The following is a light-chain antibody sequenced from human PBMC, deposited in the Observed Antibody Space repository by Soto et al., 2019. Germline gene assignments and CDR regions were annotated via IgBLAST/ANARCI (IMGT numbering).Light chain of an antibody. V-gene: IGLV2-14*01. Sequence: QSALTQPASVSGSPGQSVTISCTGTSSDVGGYDYVSWYQQHPGTAPKLMLYEVNNRPSGVSNRFSGSKSGNTASLIISGLQTEDEADYYCSAYTTTSTLIFGSGTTVPVL. CDR1: SSDVGGYDY. CDR3: SAYTTTSTLI. J-gene: IGLJ1*01. CDR2: EVN.